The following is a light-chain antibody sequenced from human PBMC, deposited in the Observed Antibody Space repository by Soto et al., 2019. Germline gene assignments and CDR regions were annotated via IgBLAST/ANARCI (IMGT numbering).Light chain of an antibody. CDR2: DAS. Sequence: DIQMTQSPSTLSASVGDRVTITCRASQSIRSRLAWFQQKPGKAPKLLIYDASSLESGVPQRFSGSGSGTEFTLTISSLQPDDFATYYCQQYSSYWTFGQGTKVDIK. J-gene: IGKJ1*01. CDR3: QQYSSYWT. CDR1: QSIRSR. V-gene: IGKV1-5*01.